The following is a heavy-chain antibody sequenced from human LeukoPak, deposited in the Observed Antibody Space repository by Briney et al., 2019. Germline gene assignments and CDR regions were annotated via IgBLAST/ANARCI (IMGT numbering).Heavy chain of an antibody. Sequence: SVKVSCKASGGTFSTYVISWVRQAPGQGLEWMGRIIPILGITNYAQKFQGRVTITADKSTSTAYMELSSLRSEDTAVYYCARHNGDYGAPYYYGMDVWGQGTTVTVSS. V-gene: IGHV1-69*04. D-gene: IGHD4-17*01. J-gene: IGHJ6*02. CDR1: GGTFSTYV. CDR2: IIPILGIT. CDR3: ARHNGDYGAPYYYGMDV.